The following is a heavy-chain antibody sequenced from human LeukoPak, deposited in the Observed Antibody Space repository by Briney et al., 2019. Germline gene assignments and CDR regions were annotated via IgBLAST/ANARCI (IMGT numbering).Heavy chain of an antibody. Sequence: GGSLRLSCAASGFTFSSYGMHWVRQAPGKGLEWVAVIWYDGSNKYYADSVKGRFTISRDNSKNTLYLQMNSLRVEDTAIYYCAKRTGIAAAGPLDYWGQGALVTVSS. J-gene: IGHJ4*02. CDR2: IWYDGSNK. CDR1: GFTFSSYG. V-gene: IGHV3-33*06. D-gene: IGHD6-13*01. CDR3: AKRTGIAAAGPLDY.